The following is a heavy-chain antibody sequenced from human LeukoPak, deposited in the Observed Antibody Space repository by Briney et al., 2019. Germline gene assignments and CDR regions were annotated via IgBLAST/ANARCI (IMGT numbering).Heavy chain of an antibody. CDR2: IYYNGNT. D-gene: IGHD1-1*01. CDR1: GGSITNYY. CDR3: AAKLRPDDPFNI. V-gene: IGHV4-59*03. Sequence: SETLSLTCTVSGGSITNYYCNWIRQPPGKGLEWIGYIYYNGNTKYNSPLGVTLSIDTSKNQFSLKLSSVTAADTAVYYCAAKLRPDDPFNIWGQGTMVTVSS. J-gene: IGHJ3*02.